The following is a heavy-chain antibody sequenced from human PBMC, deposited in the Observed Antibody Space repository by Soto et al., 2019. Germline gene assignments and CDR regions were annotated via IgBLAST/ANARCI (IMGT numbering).Heavy chain of an antibody. CDR1: GYTFTSYD. D-gene: IGHD4-4*01. V-gene: IGHV1-8*01. J-gene: IGHJ3*02. Sequence: ASVKVSCKASGYTFTSYDINWVRQATGQGLEWMGWMNPNSGNTGYAQKFQGRVTMTTDTSTSTAYMELRSLRSDDTAVYYCARGSNRRSGHDAFDIWGQGTMVTVSS. CDR2: MNPNSGNT. CDR3: ARGSNRRSGHDAFDI.